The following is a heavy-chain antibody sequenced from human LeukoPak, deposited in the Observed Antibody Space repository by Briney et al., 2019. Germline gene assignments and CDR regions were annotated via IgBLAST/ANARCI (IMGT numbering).Heavy chain of an antibody. CDR1: GFTLCSYT. Sequence: GGSLRLSCAASGFTLCSYTMHWVRQAPGKGLEWVSCINPASNYRYYTDSVKGRFTISRDNTKNSLYLQMNSLRAEDTAVYYCAKSGERGATLPLYTMDVWGQGTTVTVSS. CDR3: AKSGERGATLPLYTMDV. V-gene: IGHV3-21*01. CDR2: INPASNYR. D-gene: IGHD1-26*01. J-gene: IGHJ6*02.